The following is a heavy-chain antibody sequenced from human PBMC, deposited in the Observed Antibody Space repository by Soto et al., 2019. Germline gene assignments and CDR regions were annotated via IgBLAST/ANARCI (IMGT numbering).Heavy chain of an antibody. V-gene: IGHV1-69*01. Sequence: QVQLVQSGAEVKKPGSSVKVSCKASGDTFSSYAISWVRQAPGQGLEWMGGIIPIFGTANYAQKFQGRVTITADESTSTAYRELSSLRSEDTAVYYCARDGSGYRSRASPMDVWGQGTTVTVSS. CDR1: GDTFSSYA. J-gene: IGHJ6*02. D-gene: IGHD3-22*01. CDR3: ARDGSGYRSRASPMDV. CDR2: IIPIFGTA.